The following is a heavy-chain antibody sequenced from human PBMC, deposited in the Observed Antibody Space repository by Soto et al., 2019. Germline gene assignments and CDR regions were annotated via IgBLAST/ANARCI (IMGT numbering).Heavy chain of an antibody. CDR3: ARDRWWLVH. V-gene: IGHV3-7*01. D-gene: IGHD6-19*01. J-gene: IGHJ4*02. Sequence: EVQLVESGGGLVQPGGSLRLSCAASGFTFSGYWMNWVRQAPGKGLEWVANIKQDGGEKYYVDSVKGRFTISRDNAKDSQYLQMNSLRAEATGVDYCARDRWWLVHWGQGPLVTVSS. CDR1: GFTFSGYW. CDR2: IKQDGGEK.